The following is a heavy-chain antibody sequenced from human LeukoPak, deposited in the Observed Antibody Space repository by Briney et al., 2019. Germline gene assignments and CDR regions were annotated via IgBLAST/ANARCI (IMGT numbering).Heavy chain of an antibody. CDR3: AKDNYDYGDYDGGDY. CDR2: IRYDGSNK. J-gene: IGHJ4*02. D-gene: IGHD4-17*01. CDR1: GFTFSSYV. Sequence: PGGTLRLSCVASGFTFSSYVMHWVRQPPGKGLEWLAFIRYDGSNKYYADSVKGRFTISRDNSRDTLHLQMNSLRAEDTAVYYCAKDNYDYGDYDGGDYWGQGTLVTVSS. V-gene: IGHV3-30*02.